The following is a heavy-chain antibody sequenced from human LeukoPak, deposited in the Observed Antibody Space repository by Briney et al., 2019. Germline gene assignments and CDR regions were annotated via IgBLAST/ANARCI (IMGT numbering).Heavy chain of an antibody. CDR1: GFTFDSYD. CDR3: TLTLVRGRVYGMDV. D-gene: IGHD3-10*01. Sequence: GGSLRLSCAASGFTFDSYDMSWVRQAPGKGLEWVSGTSASGGRTYYADSVKGRFTISRDNSKNTLYLQMNSLRAEDTAVYYRTLTLVRGRVYGMDVWGEGTTVTVSS. V-gene: IGHV3-23*01. CDR2: TSASGGRT. J-gene: IGHJ6*04.